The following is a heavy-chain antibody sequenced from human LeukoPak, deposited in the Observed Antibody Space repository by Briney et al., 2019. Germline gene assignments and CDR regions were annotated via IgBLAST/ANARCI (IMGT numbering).Heavy chain of an antibody. V-gene: IGHV3-33*01. CDR1: GFTFSSYG. CDR2: IWYDGSNK. CDR3: ARDRYSGSHNAFDI. D-gene: IGHD1-26*01. Sequence: PGGSLRLSCAASGFTFSSYGMHWVRQAPGKGLEWVAVIWYDGSNKYYADSVKGRFTISRDNSKNTLYLQMNSLRAEDTAVYYCARDRYSGSHNAFDIWGQGTMVTVSS. J-gene: IGHJ3*02.